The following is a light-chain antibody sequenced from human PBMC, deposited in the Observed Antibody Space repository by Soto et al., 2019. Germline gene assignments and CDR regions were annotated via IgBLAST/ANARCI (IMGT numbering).Light chain of an antibody. V-gene: IGLV2-11*01. CDR1: SSDVGDYNY. Sequence: QSALTQPRSVSGSPGQSVTISCTGTSSDVGDYNYVSWYQPHPGKAPKLLIYAVNMRPSGVPDRVSGSKSGNTASLTISGLQAEDEADYSCCSYAGSYTWVFGGGTKVTVL. CDR3: CSYAGSYTWV. J-gene: IGLJ3*02. CDR2: AVN.